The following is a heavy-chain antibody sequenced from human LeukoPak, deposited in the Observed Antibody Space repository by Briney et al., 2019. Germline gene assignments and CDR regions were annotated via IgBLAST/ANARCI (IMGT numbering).Heavy chain of an antibody. J-gene: IGHJ5*02. CDR3: AREGYAYGLFP. CDR1: GGSISGHF. V-gene: IGHV4-59*11. Sequence: SETLSLTCSVSGGSISGHFWSWIRQPSGNGLEWIGYIYYSGSTNYNPSLRSRVTISIDTSKNQFSLRLNSVTAADTAVYYCAREGYAYGLFPWGQGTLVTVSS. D-gene: IGHD5-12*01. CDR2: IYYSGST.